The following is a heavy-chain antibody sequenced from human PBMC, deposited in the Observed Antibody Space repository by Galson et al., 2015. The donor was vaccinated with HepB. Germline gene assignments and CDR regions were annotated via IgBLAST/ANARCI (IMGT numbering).Heavy chain of an antibody. D-gene: IGHD6-19*01. J-gene: IGHJ4*02. CDR2: ISTGSSYT. CDR3: AIRSSGWYTGEYYFDY. CDR1: GFTFSDYY. V-gene: IGHV3-11*03. Sequence: SLRLSCAASGFTFSDYYMSWIRQAPGKGLEWVSYISTGSSYTNYADSVKGRFTISRDNAKNSLYLQMNSLRAEDTAVYYCAIRSSGWYTGEYYFDYWGQGTLVTVSS.